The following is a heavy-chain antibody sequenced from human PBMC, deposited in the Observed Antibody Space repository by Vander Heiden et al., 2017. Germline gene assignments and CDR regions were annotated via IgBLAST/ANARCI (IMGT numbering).Heavy chain of an antibody. J-gene: IGHJ5*02. V-gene: IGHV1-2*02. D-gene: IGHD2-2*01. CDR3: AREEICSSTSCLRDWFDP. CDR1: GYTFTGYD. Sequence: QVQLVQSGAEVKKPGASVKVSCKASGYTFTGYDMHWVRQAPGQGLEWMGWINPNSGGTNYAQKFQGRVTMTRDTSISTAYMELSRLRSDDTAVYYCAREEICSSTSCLRDWFDPWGQGTLVTVSS. CDR2: INPNSGGT.